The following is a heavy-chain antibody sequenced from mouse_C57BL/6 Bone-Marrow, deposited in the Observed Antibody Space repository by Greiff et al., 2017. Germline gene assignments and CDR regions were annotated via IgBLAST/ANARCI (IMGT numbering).Heavy chain of an antibody. Sequence: EVKLVESGGGLVKPGGSLKLSCAASGFTFSSYAMSWVRQTPEKRLAWVATISDGGSYTYYPDNVKGRFTISRDNAKNNLYLQMSHLKAEDTAMYYCARAWGGYFDVWGTGTTVTVSS. J-gene: IGHJ1*03. CDR2: ISDGGSYT. D-gene: IGHD4-1*01. CDR1: GFTFSSYA. CDR3: ARAWGGYFDV. V-gene: IGHV5-4*03.